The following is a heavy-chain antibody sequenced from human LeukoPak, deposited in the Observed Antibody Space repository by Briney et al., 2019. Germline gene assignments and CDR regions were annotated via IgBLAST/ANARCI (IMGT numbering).Heavy chain of an antibody. CDR3: AREGPNCSGGSCYTNWFDP. V-gene: IGHV4-39*07. J-gene: IGHJ5*02. D-gene: IGHD2-15*01. CDR1: GGSISSSSYY. CDR2: IYYSGST. Sequence: SETLSLTCTVSGGSISSSSYYWGWIRQPPGKGLEWIGTIYYSGSTHYNPSLKSRVTISVDTSKNQFSLKLSSVTAADTAVYYCAREGPNCSGGSCYTNWFDPWGQGTLVTVSS.